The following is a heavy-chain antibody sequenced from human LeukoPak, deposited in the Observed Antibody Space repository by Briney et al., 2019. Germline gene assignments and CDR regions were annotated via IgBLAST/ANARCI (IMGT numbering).Heavy chain of an antibody. CDR2: ISSDGSAT. Sequence: PGGSLRLSCAASGFTFSSYWMHWVRQAPGKGLLWVSRISSDGSATTYADSVKGRFTISRDNAKNTLYLQMNSLRAEDTAVYYCAPLEVTWGDPWGQGTLVTVSS. CDR1: GFTFSSYW. V-gene: IGHV3-74*01. D-gene: IGHD2-21*02. J-gene: IGHJ5*02. CDR3: APLEVTWGDP.